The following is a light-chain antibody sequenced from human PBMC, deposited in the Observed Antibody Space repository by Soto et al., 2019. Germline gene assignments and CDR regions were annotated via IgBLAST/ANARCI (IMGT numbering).Light chain of an antibody. CDR1: QSISSSS. CDR3: QQFRDSRFT. CDR2: GAS. V-gene: IGKV3-20*01. J-gene: IGKJ3*01. Sequence: EIVLTQSPGTLSLSPGQRATLSCRASQSISSSSLAWYQQRPGQAPRLLIYGASSRATGVPDRFSGSGSGTDFPLTISRLEPEDFAVYYCQQFRDSRFTFGPGTKVDIK.